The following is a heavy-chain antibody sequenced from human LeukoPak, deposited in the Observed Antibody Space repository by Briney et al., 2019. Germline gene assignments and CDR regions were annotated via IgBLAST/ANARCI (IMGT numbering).Heavy chain of an antibody. D-gene: IGHD3-22*01. CDR1: GFTFTTYW. Sequence: GGSLRLSCAASGFTFTTYWMHWVRQVPGKGLVWVARIKGDGSSTRHADSMKGRFTISRDNAKNTLYLQMNSLRDEDTAVYYCARDYYYDSSGYYPDYWGQGTLVTVSS. V-gene: IGHV3-74*01. CDR3: ARDYYYDSSGYYPDY. J-gene: IGHJ4*02. CDR2: IKGDGSST.